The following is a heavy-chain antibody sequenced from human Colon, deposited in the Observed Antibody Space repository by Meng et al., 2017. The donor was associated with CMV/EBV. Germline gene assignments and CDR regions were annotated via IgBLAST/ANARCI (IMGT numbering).Heavy chain of an antibody. D-gene: IGHD2-15*01. V-gene: IGHV3-48*04. CDR3: AREGDPHAAYYYYYGMDV. Sequence: GESLKISCAGSGFTFSSYGMNWVRQAPGKGLEWVSYVSSDGKTIYYANSVRDRFTISRDNAKNSLYLQMNSLRAEDTAVYYCAREGDPHAAYYYYYGMDVWGQGTTVTVSS. J-gene: IGHJ6*02. CDR1: GFTFSSYG. CDR2: VSSDGKTI.